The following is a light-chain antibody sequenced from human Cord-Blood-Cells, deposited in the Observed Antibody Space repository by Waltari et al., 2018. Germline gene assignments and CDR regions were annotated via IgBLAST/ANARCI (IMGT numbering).Light chain of an antibody. CDR1: QSVSSN. J-gene: IGKJ4*01. CDR2: GAS. CDR3: QQYNNWPLT. Sequence: EIVMTQSPATLSVSPGERATLSCRASQSVSSNLAWYQQKPGQAPRLLIYGASTRATGIPASFSVSESATEFTLTISSLQSEDFAVYYCQQYNNWPLTFGGGTKVEIK. V-gene: IGKV3-15*01.